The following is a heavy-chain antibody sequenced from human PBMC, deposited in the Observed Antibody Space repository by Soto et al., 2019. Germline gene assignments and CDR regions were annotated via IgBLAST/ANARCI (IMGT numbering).Heavy chain of an antibody. CDR1: GFTFSNYG. CDR3: ARDIESVTAKHFFYYYAMDV. V-gene: IGHV1-18*01. Sequence: ASVKGSCKASGFTFSNYGLNWVRQAPGQGLEWMGWVSANNGHTNYAQNLQGRVSTTTDTSTSTAYMELRGLTFDDTAVYYCARDIESVTAKHFFYYYAMDVWGQGTTVTVSS. D-gene: IGHD2-8*01. CDR2: VSANNGHT. J-gene: IGHJ6*02.